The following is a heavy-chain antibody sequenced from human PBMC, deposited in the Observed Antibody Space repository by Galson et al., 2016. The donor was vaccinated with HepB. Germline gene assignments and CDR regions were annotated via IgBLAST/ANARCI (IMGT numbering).Heavy chain of an antibody. V-gene: IGHV3-23*01. CDR2: ISGDAVNT. Sequence: SLRLSCAASGFTFGHYAMHWVRQAPGKGLEWVASISGDAVNTYYADSVLGRFVVFRDNDEGTLSLDMHALSGDEKATYYCAKRFLARGGADLWGADMDVWGQGTTVIVSS. CDR1: GFTFGHYA. CDR3: AKRFLARGGADLWGADMDV. J-gene: IGHJ6*02. D-gene: IGHD3-3*01.